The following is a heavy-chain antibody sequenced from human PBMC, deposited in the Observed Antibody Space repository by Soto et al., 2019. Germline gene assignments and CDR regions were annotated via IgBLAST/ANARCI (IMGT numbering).Heavy chain of an antibody. D-gene: IGHD3-16*02. CDR3: ARDPRPITFGGVIVPNWFDP. CDR2: ISSSSSYI. V-gene: IGHV3-21*01. CDR1: GFTFSSYS. J-gene: IGHJ5*02. Sequence: GGSLRLSCAASGFTFSSYSMNWVRQAPGKGLEWVSSISSSSSYIYYADSVEGRFTISRDNAKNSLYLQMNSLRAEDTAVYYCARDPRPITFGGVIVPNWFDPWGQGTLVTVPS.